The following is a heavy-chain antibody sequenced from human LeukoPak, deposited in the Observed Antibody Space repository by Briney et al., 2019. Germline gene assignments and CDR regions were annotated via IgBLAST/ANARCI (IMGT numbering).Heavy chain of an antibody. CDR1: GFTFSSYS. J-gene: IGHJ6*02. Sequence: GGSLRLSCAPSGFTFSSYSMNCVRRAPGKGLEWVSSISSSSSYIYYADSVKGRFTISRDNAKNSLYLQMNSLRAEDTAVYYCARRDYYYYGMDVWGQGTTVTVSS. CDR2: ISSSSSYI. CDR3: ARRDYYYYGMDV. V-gene: IGHV3-21*01.